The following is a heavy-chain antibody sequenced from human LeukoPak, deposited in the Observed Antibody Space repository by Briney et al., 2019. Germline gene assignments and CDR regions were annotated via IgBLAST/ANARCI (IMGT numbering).Heavy chain of an antibody. J-gene: IGHJ4*02. CDR2: IKSKTGGGTT. Sequence: PGGSLRLSCAASGFTFSSYAMSWVRQAPGKGLEWVGRIKSKTGGGTTDYAAPVKGRFTISRDDSKNTLYLQMNSLKTEDTAVYYCTTGLFYGSSPDDYWGQGTLVTVSS. CDR1: GFTFSSYA. V-gene: IGHV3-15*01. D-gene: IGHD3-10*01. CDR3: TTGLFYGSSPDDY.